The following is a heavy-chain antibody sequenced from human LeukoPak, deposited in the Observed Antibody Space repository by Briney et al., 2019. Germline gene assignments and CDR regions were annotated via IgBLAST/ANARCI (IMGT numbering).Heavy chain of an antibody. V-gene: IGHV1-69*13. Sequence: ASVKVSCKASGGTFSSYAISWVRQAPGQGLEWMGGIIPIFGTANYAQKFQGRVTITADESTSTAYMELSSLRSEDTAVYYCARGWWSSSPLPFDYYYGLDVWGQATTVTVSS. J-gene: IGHJ6*02. CDR2: IIPIFGTA. D-gene: IGHD6-6*01. CDR1: GGTFSSYA. CDR3: ARGWWSSSPLPFDYYYGLDV.